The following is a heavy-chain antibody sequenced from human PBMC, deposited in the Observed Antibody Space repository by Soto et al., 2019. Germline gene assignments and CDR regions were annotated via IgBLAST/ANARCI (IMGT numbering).Heavy chain of an antibody. D-gene: IGHD4-17*01. CDR2: IRSKANSYAT. Sequence: XGCLRLACSAACFTFSGSAMHWVRQASGKGLEWVGRIRSKANSYATAYAASVKGRFTISRDDSKNTAYLQMNSLKTEDTAVYYCTSSTYGEYVDAAWFDTWGQGTLVTVSS. CDR3: TSSTYGEYVDAAWFDT. J-gene: IGHJ5*02. V-gene: IGHV3-73*01. CDR1: CFTFSGSA.